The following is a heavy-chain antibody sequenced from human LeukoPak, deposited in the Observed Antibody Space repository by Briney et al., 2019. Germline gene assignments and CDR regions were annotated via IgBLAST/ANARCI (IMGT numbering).Heavy chain of an antibody. J-gene: IGHJ4*02. CDR1: GFSISNYW. CDR2: IKQDGSEK. D-gene: IGHD3-10*01. CDR3: ARDRDGSGSYPLYYFDY. V-gene: IGHV3-7*03. Sequence: PGGSLRLSCVASGFSISNYWMTWVRQAPGKGLEWVANIKQDGSEKNYVDSVKGRFSSSRDNAKNSLYLQMNSLRAEDTAVYYCARDRDGSGSYPLYYFDYWGQGTLVTVSS.